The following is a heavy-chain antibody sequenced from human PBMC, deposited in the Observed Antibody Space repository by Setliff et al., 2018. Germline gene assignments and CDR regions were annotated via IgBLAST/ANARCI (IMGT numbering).Heavy chain of an antibody. Sequence: SVKVSCKASGGTFSSYGISWVRQAPGQGLEWMGGTIPVFGTTDYAQKFQGRVNMTRDTSTSTVYMELRSLKSEDTATYFCARGLIAYASWYPNKHTYYYYMDVWGKGTTVTVSS. CDR1: GGTFSSYG. CDR3: ARGLIAYASWYPNKHTYYYYMDV. CDR2: TIPVFGTT. J-gene: IGHJ6*03. V-gene: IGHV1-69*05. D-gene: IGHD6-13*01.